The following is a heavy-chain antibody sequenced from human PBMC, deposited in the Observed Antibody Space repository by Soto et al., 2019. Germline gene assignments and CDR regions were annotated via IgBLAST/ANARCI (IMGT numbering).Heavy chain of an antibody. J-gene: IGHJ6*02. CDR2: ISSSTI. CDR3: ARDDITIFGVDTYGMDV. V-gene: IGHV3-48*02. D-gene: IGHD3-3*01. CDR1: GFTFSSYS. Sequence: GGSLRLSCAASGFTFSSYSMNWVRQAPGKGLEWVSYISSSTIYYADSVKGRFTISRDNAKNSLYLQMNSLRDEDTAVYYCARDDITIFGVDTYGMDVWGQGTTVTVSS.